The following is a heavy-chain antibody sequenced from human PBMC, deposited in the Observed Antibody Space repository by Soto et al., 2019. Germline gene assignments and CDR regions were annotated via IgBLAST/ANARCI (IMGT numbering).Heavy chain of an antibody. CDR2: MNPKSGNT. CDR1: GYTFTSYD. J-gene: IGHJ6*02. CDR3: ARGVGSNYYDYFGMDV. Sequence: QVQLVQSGAEVKKPGASVKVSCKASGYTFTSYDINSVRQATGQGRAWMGWMNPKSGNTGYAQKFQGRVTMNRNTSISTDYMQLSSLRSDDTAVYYCARGVGSNYYDYFGMDVWGQGTTVSVSS. V-gene: IGHV1-8*01. D-gene: IGHD2-2*01.